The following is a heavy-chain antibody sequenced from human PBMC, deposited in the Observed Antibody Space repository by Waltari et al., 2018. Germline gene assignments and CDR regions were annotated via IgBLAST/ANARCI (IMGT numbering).Heavy chain of an antibody. CDR2: INPKNGDT. J-gene: IGHJ4*02. CDR3: ARDPGPIVGAPDY. Sequence: QVQLVQSGTDVKKPGASVKVSCQASGYSFTDYHLHWVRQTPGQGLEWLGWINPKNGDTGYAQNFLGRVTMTRDTSINTVYMDLSGLRSDDTAVFYCARDPGPIVGAPDYWGQGTLVTVSS. D-gene: IGHD1-26*01. CDR1: GYSFTDYH. V-gene: IGHV1-2*02.